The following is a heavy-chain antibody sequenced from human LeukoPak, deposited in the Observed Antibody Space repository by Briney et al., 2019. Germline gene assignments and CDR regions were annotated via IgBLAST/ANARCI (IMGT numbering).Heavy chain of an antibody. CDR1: GFTFSSYG. CDR2: ISYDGSNK. V-gene: IGHV3-30*18. CDR3: AKEGQIVVVPAAHFDY. D-gene: IGHD2-2*01. J-gene: IGHJ4*02. Sequence: GGSLRLSCAASGFTFSSYGMHWVRQAPGKGLEWVAVISYDGSNKYYADSVKGRFTISRDNSKNTLYLQMNSLRAEDTAVYYCAKEGQIVVVPAAHFDYWGQGTLVTVSS.